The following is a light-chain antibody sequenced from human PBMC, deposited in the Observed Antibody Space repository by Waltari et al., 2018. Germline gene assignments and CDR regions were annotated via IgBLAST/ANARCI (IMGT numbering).Light chain of an antibody. CDR3: CSYAGSSPHVV. Sequence: QSALTQPASVSGSPGQSITISCTGTSSDVGSYNLVAWYQQHPGKAPKLMIYDDTKRPSWVSDRFSGSKSGNTASLTIAGLQAEDEADYYCCSYAGSSPHVVFGGGTKLTVL. V-gene: IGLV2-23*01. CDR2: DDT. CDR1: SSDVGSYNL. J-gene: IGLJ2*01.